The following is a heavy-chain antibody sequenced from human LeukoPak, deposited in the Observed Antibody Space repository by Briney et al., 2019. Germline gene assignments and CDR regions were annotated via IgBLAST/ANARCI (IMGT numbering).Heavy chain of an antibody. Sequence: GGSLRLSCAASGFTLSSYSMNWVRQAPGKGLEWVSSISIRSSNIYYADSVKGRFTISRDNAKNSLYLQMNSLRAEDTAVYYCARSSKLDIVATFDYWGQGTLVTVSS. CDR2: ISIRSSNI. J-gene: IGHJ4*02. CDR1: GFTLSSYS. CDR3: ARSSKLDIVATFDY. D-gene: IGHD5-12*01. V-gene: IGHV3-21*01.